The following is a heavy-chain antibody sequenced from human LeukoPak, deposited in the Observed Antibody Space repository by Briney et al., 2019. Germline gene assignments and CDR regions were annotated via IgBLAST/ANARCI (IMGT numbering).Heavy chain of an antibody. Sequence: GGSLRLSCAASGFTFSSYAMSWVRQAPGKGLEGVSAISGSGGSTYYADSVKGRFTISRDNSKNTLYLQMNSLRAEDTAVYYCAKDRGSSGYFGWYFDYWGQGTLVTVSS. V-gene: IGHV3-23*01. CDR3: AKDRGSSGYFGWYFDY. J-gene: IGHJ4*02. D-gene: IGHD6-25*01. CDR1: GFTFSSYA. CDR2: ISGSGGST.